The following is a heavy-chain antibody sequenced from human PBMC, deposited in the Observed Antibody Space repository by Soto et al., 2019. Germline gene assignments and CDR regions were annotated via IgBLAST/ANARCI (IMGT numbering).Heavy chain of an antibody. CDR1: GGTFSSYA. V-gene: IGHV1-69*13. CDR3: ARALRYFDWLLPDYYYYGMDV. CDR2: IIPIFGTA. Sequence: SVKVSCKASGGTFSSYAISWVRQAPGQGLEWMGGIIPIFGTANYAQKFQGRVTITADESTSTAHMELSSLRSEDTAVYYCARALRYFDWLLPDYYYYGMDVWGQGTTVTVSS. D-gene: IGHD3-9*01. J-gene: IGHJ6*02.